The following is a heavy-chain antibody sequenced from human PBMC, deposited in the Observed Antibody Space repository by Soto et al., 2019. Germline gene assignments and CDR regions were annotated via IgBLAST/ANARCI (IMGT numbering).Heavy chain of an antibody. J-gene: IGHJ4*02. CDR2: VKDGGHT. CDR1: GGSLSGYY. D-gene: IGHD5-12*01. Sequence: QVQLQQWGAGLLKPSETLSLNCAVTGGSLSGYYWSWIRQPPGKGLEWIGEVKDGGHTNYSPSLRGRVTXSXDPSNNQFSLRLNSVTAADTGVYYCARGQEGVVATHWDQGSLVTVSS. CDR3: ARGQEGVVATH. V-gene: IGHV4-34*01.